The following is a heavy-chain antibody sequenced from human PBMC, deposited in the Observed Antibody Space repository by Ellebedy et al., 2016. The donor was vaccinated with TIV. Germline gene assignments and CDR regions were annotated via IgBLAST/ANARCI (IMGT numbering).Heavy chain of an antibody. CDR3: ARTSGWYGVGY. V-gene: IGHV4-31*03. Sequence: SETLSLXCTVSGGSISSSSYYWGWIRQHPGKGLEWIGYIYYSGSTYYNPSLKSRVTISVDTSKNQCSLKLSSVTAADTAVYYCARTSGWYGVGYWGQGTLVTVSS. J-gene: IGHJ4*02. CDR2: IYYSGST. CDR1: GGSISSSSYY. D-gene: IGHD6-19*01.